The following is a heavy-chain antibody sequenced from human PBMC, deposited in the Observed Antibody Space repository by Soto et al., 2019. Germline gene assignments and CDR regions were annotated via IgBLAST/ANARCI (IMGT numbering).Heavy chain of an antibody. CDR2: ISYDGSNK. D-gene: IGHD6-13*01. J-gene: IGHJ6*02. Sequence: GGSLRLSCAASGFTFSSYGMHWVRQAPGKGLEWVAVISYDGSNKYYADSVKGRFTISRDNSKNTLYLQMNSLRAEDTAVYYFAKGGESNSWFYYYYGMDFWGQGTTVTVSS. CDR3: AKGGESNSWFYYYYGMDF. CDR1: GFTFSSYG. V-gene: IGHV3-30*18.